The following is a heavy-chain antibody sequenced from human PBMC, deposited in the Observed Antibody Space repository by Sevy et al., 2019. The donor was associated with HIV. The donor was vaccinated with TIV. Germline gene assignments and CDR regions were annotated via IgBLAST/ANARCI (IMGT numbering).Heavy chain of an antibody. CDR1: GVSISDFY. V-gene: IGHV4-59*13. CDR3: ARRRSTLFGQSPSYYFDF. J-gene: IGHJ4*02. D-gene: IGHD3-10*02. Sequence: SETLSLTCTVSGVSISDFYWSWIRQSPGKGLELIGYIFSRGSTKYNPSLKSRVSISADTSQNQFSLRMNSVTAADTAVYFCARRRSTLFGQSPSYYFDFWGQGMLVTVSS. CDR2: IFSRGST.